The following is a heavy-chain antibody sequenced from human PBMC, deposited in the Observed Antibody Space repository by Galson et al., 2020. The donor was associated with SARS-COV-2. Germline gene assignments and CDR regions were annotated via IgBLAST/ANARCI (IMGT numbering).Heavy chain of an antibody. J-gene: IGHJ4*02. Sequence: SETRSLTCTVSGGSISSSSYYWGWIRQPPGKGLEWIGSIYYSGSTYYNPSLKSRVTISVDTSKNQFSLKLSSVTAADTAVYYCARDWGATNSYYFDYWGQGTLVTVSS. D-gene: IGHD5-12*01. CDR2: IYYSGST. V-gene: IGHV4-39*07. CDR1: GGSISSSSYY. CDR3: ARDWGATNSYYFDY.